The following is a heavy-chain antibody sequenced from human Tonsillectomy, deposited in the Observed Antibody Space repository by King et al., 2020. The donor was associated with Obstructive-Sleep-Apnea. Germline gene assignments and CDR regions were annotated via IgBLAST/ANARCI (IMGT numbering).Heavy chain of an antibody. V-gene: IGHV3-7*01. CDR1: GFTFSSYW. CDR2: IKQDGSEK. Sequence: VQLVESGGGLVQPGGSLRLSCAASGFTFSSYWMSWVRQAPGKGLEWVANIKQDGSEKYVVDSVKGRFTISRDNAKNSLYLQMNSLRAEDTAVYYCARDRLYDILTGYYKFFDYWGQGTLVTVSS. CDR3: ARDRLYDILTGYYKFFDY. D-gene: IGHD3-9*01. J-gene: IGHJ4*02.